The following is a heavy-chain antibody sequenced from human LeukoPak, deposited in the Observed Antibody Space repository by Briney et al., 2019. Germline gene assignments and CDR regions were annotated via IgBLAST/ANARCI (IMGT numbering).Heavy chain of an antibody. J-gene: IGHJ5*01. Sequence: GGSLRLSCAASGFTFSSYSMNWVRQAPGKGLEWVSSISSSSSYIYYADSVKGRFTISRDNAKNSLYLQMNSLRADDTAVYYCARDLWNFYDDSGYNRDFDSWGQGTLVTVSS. CDR1: GFTFSSYS. CDR3: ARDLWNFYDDSGYNRDFDS. D-gene: IGHD3-22*01. V-gene: IGHV3-21*04. CDR2: ISSSSSYI.